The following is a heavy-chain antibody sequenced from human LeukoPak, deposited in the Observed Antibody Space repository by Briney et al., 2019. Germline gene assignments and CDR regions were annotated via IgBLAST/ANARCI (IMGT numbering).Heavy chain of an antibody. J-gene: IGHJ4*02. V-gene: IGHV4-34*01. CDR2: INHGGST. D-gene: IGHD4-17*01. CDR1: GGSFSGYY. Sequence: SETLSLTCAVYGGSFSGYYWSWIRQPPGKGLEWIGEINHGGSTNYNPSLKSRVTISVDTSKNQFSLKLSSVTAADTAVYYCARATRDYAYDHWGQGTLVTVSS. CDR3: ARATRDYAYDH.